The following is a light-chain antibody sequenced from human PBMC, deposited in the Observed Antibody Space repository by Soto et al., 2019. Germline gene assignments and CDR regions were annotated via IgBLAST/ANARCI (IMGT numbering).Light chain of an antibody. CDR3: QTWGTGIQV. CDR1: SGHSSYA. V-gene: IGLV4-69*01. CDR2: LNSDGSH. J-gene: IGLJ2*01. Sequence: QPVLTQSPSASASLGASVKLTCTLSSGHSSYAIAWHQQQPEKGPRYLMKLNSDGSHGKGDGIPDRFSGSSSGAERYLTISSLQSEDEADYYCQTWGTGIQVFGGGTKLTVL.